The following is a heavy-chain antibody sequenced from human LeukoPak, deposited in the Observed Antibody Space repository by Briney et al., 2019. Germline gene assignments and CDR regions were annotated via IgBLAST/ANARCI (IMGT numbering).Heavy chain of an antibody. V-gene: IGHV3-21*01. CDR3: ARGQYYYDSSGYYGDY. Sequence: GGSLRLSCAASGFTFSSYSMNWVRQAPGKGLEWVSSISNSSSYIYYADSVKGRFTISRDNAKNSLYLQMNSLRAEDTAVYYCARGQYYYDSSGYYGDYWGQGTLVTVSS. CDR2: ISNSSSYI. CDR1: GFTFSSYS. J-gene: IGHJ4*02. D-gene: IGHD3-22*01.